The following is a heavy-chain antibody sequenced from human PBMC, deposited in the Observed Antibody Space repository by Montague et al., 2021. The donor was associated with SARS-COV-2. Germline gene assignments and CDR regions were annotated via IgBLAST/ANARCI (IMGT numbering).Heavy chain of an antibody. CDR3: ARPGRGYSYGLDAFEV. CDR1: GGSISNSIYY. J-gene: IGHJ3*01. Sequence: SETLSLTCTVSGGSISNSIYYWGWIRQPPGKGLEWIGSIYYTGSTYYXPSLKSRVTISMNTSNNQFFLKLTSVTAADTAVYYCARPGRGYSYGLDAFEVWGQGTMVTVSS. CDR2: IYYTGST. V-gene: IGHV4-39*01. D-gene: IGHD5-18*01.